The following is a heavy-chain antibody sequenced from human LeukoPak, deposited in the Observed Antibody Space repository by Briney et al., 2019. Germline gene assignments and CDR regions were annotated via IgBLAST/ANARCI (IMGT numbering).Heavy chain of an antibody. Sequence: SGGSLRLSCVGSGLPMGDFAMHGVRQAPGQGLEWVSLISGDGVSTFFADSVKGRFSISRDNSKNSLFLEMSSLRTEDTAMYYCARESGKFDYWGQGTLVAVSS. V-gene: IGHV3-43*02. CDR2: ISGDGVST. J-gene: IGHJ4*02. CDR1: GLPMGDFA. CDR3: ARESGKFDY.